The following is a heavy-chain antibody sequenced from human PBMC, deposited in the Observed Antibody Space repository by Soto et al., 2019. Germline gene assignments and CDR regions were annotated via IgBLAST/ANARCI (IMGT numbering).Heavy chain of an antibody. Sequence: QVQLVQSGAEVKKPGASVKVSCKASGYTFTSYGSSWVRQAPGQGLEWMGWISAYNGNTNYAQKLQGRVTMTTDTSTSTAYMELRSLRSDDTDVYYCASSITMVRGVIITPDYWGQGTLVTVSS. D-gene: IGHD3-10*01. CDR1: GYTFTSYG. V-gene: IGHV1-18*01. CDR3: ASSITMVRGVIITPDY. CDR2: ISAYNGNT. J-gene: IGHJ4*02.